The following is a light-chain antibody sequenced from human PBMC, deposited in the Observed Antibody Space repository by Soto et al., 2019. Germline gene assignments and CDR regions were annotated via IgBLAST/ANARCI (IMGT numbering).Light chain of an antibody. CDR2: DAS. V-gene: IGKV3-11*01. CDR1: QSVSSY. Sequence: EIVLTQSPATLSLSPGEGATLSCRASQSVSSYLAWYQQKPGQAPRLLIYDASNRATGIPARFSGSGSGTVFTLIISRLEPEDFAVYYCQQRSNWPVTFGLGTKLEV. J-gene: IGKJ1*01. CDR3: QQRSNWPVT.